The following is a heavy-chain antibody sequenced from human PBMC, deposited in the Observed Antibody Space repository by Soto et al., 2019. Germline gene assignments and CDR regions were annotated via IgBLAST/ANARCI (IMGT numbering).Heavy chain of an antibody. D-gene: IGHD2-15*01. CDR3: ARDHPRYCSGGSCILDV. CDR2: ISSSSSYI. J-gene: IGHJ6*04. CDR1: GFTFSSYS. Sequence: PGGSLRLSCAASGFTFSSYSMNWVRQAPGKGLEWVSSISSSSSYIYYADSVKGRFTISRDNAKNSLYLQMNSLRAEDTAVYYCARDHPRYCSGGSCILDVWRKGTTVTVSS. V-gene: IGHV3-21*01.